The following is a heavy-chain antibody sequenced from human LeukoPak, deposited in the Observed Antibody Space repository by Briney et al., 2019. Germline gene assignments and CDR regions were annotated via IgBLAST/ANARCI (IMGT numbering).Heavy chain of an antibody. CDR1: GGSFSGYY. Sequence: SETLSLTCAVYGGSFSGYYWSWIRQPPGKGLEWIGEINHSGSTNYNPSLKSRVTISVDTSKNQFSLKLGSVTAADTAVYYCARDGGYDYVWGSYRYPIDYWGQGTLVTVSS. D-gene: IGHD3-16*02. V-gene: IGHV4-34*01. J-gene: IGHJ4*02. CDR3: ARDGGYDYVWGSYRYPIDY. CDR2: INHSGST.